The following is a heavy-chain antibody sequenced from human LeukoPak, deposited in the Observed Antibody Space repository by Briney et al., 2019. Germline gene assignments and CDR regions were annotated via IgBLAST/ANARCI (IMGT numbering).Heavy chain of an antibody. CDR3: ARGRRDGYNLGY. D-gene: IGHD5-24*01. J-gene: IGHJ4*02. CDR2: IYSGGTT. V-gene: IGHV3-53*01. CDR1: GFNVTTNY. Sequence: GGSLRLSCAAYGFNVTTNYMSWVRQAPGKGLEWVSVIYSGGTTYYADSVKGRFTISRDISKNTLSLQMNSLRADDTAVYYCARGRRDGYNLGYWGQGTLVAVSS.